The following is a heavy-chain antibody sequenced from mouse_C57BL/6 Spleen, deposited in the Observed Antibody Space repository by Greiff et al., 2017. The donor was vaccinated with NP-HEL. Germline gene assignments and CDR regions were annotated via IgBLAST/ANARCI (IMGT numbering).Heavy chain of an antibody. Sequence: EVHLVESGGGLVQPGGSLSLSCAASGFTFTDYYMSWVRQPPGKALEWLGFIRNKANGYSTAYSTSVQGRFTNYRDNCQIILYLQMNALRAEDSATYYCATDGNYFAMDYWGQGTSVTVSS. CDR2: IRNKANGYST. CDR1: GFTFTDYY. CDR3: ATDGNYFAMDY. J-gene: IGHJ4*01. D-gene: IGHD2-1*01. V-gene: IGHV7-3*01.